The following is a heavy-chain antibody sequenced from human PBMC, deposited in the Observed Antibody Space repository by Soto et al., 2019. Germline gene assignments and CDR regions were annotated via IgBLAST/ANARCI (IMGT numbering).Heavy chain of an antibody. CDR2: ISGSGGST. CDR1: GFTFSSYA. Sequence: GSLRLSCAASGFTFSSYAMSWVRQAPGKGLEWVSAISGSGGSTYYADSVKGRFTISRDNSKNTLYLQMNSLRAEDTAVYYCPNDRFSSSSGVYNWFDPWGQGTLVTVSS. J-gene: IGHJ5*02. D-gene: IGHD6-6*01. V-gene: IGHV3-23*01. CDR3: PNDRFSSSSGVYNWFDP.